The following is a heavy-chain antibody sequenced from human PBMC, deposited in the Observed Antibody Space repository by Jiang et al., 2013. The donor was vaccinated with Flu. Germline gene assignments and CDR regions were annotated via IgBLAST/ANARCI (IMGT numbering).Heavy chain of an antibody. CDR3: ARDNSIVVGSMTSWWFDP. D-gene: IGHD1-26*01. CDR1: TFTSNY. J-gene: IGHJ5*02. V-gene: IGHV1-46*04. CDR2: INPSGEVT. Sequence: TFTSNYMHWVRQAPGQGLEWIGLINPSGEVTRYAQKLQGRLTMTRDTSTSTDYMELSSLRSEDTAVYYCARDNSIVVGSMTSWWFDPWGQGTLVTVSS.